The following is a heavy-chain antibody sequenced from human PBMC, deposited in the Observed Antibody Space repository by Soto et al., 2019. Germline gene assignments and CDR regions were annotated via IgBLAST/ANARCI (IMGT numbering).Heavy chain of an antibody. CDR3: ARDGRGRGIAVAGRFWYFDL. V-gene: IGHV4-31*03. J-gene: IGHJ2*01. CDR2: IYYSGST. D-gene: IGHD6-19*01. CDR1: GASISSGGYY. Sequence: QVQLQESGPGLVKPSQTLSLTCTVSGASISSGGYYWNWIRQHPGKGLEWIGYIYYSGSTYYNPSLNSRVTSSVDTSKNEFSLKLSSVTAADTAVYYCARDGRGRGIAVAGRFWYFDLWGRGTLVTVSS.